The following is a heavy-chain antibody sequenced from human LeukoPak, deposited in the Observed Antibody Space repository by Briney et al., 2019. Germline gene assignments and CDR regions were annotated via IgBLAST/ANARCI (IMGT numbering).Heavy chain of an antibody. CDR3: ARGGVKCSSTSCRNAFDI. CDR1: GYTLTELS. J-gene: IGHJ3*02. D-gene: IGHD2-2*01. V-gene: IGHV1-24*01. CDR2: FDPEDGET. Sequence: ASVKVSCKVSGYTLTELSMHWVRQAPGKGLEWMGGFDPEDGETIYAQKFQGRVTMTRNTSISTAYMELSSLRSEDTAVYYCARGGVKCSSTSCRNAFDIWGQGTMVTVSS.